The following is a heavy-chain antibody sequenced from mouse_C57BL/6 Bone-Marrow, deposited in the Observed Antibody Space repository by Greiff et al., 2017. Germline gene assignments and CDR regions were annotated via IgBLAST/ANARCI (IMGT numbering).Heavy chain of an antibody. CDR1: GFTFSSYA. CDR3: ARVYLGSFDV. CDR2: ISDGGSYT. V-gene: IGHV5-4*03. Sequence: KLVESGGGLVKPGGSLKLSCAASGFTFSSYAMSWVRQTPEKRLEWVATISDGGSYTYYPDNVKGRFTISRDNAKNNLYLQMSHLKSEDTAMYYCARVYLGSFDVWGTGTTVTVSS. J-gene: IGHJ1*03. D-gene: IGHD2-3*01.